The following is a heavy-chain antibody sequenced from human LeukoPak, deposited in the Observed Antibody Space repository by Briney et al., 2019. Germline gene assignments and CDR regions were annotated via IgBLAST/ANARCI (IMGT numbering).Heavy chain of an antibody. CDR1: GFTFSSYA. Sequence: PGGSLRLSCAASGFTFSSYAMHWVRQAPGKGLEYVSAISSNGGSTYYANSVKGRFTISRDNSKNTLYLQMGSLRAEDMAVYYCTGGRGYSYGYCDYWGQGTLVTVSS. CDR2: ISSNGGST. CDR3: TGGRGYSYGYCDY. V-gene: IGHV3-64*01. D-gene: IGHD5-18*01. J-gene: IGHJ4*02.